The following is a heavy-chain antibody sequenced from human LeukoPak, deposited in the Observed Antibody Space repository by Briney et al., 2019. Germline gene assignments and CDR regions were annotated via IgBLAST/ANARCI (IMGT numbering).Heavy chain of an antibody. CDR3: ARGPDTLTGRTYYYYYGMDV. J-gene: IGHJ6*02. CDR2: INPNSGGT. Sequence: ASVKVSCKASGYTFTGYYMHWVRQAPGQGLEWMGWINPNSGGTNYAQKFQGRVTMTRDTSISTAYMELSRLRSDDTAVYYCARGPDTLTGRTYYYYYGMDVWGQGTTVTVSS. V-gene: IGHV1-2*02. CDR1: GYTFTGYY. D-gene: IGHD3-9*01.